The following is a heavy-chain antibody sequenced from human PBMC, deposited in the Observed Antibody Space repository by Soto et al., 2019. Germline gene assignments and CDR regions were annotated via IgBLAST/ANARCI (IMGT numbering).Heavy chain of an antibody. CDR2: IIHIFGTA. D-gene: IGHD6-6*01. Sequence: QVQLVQSGAEVKKPGSSVKVSCKASGGTFISYAISWVRQAPGQGLEWMGGIIHIFGTANYAQKFQGRVTITADESTSTAYMELSSLRSEDTAVYYCARGTSIAAPTASFDYWGQGTLVTVSS. V-gene: IGHV1-69*12. CDR3: ARGTSIAAPTASFDY. CDR1: GGTFISYA. J-gene: IGHJ4*02.